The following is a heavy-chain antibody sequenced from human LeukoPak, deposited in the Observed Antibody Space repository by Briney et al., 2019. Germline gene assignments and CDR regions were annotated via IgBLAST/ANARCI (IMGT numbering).Heavy chain of an antibody. CDR2: ISWNSGSI. CDR1: GFTFDDYA. J-gene: IGHJ4*02. V-gene: IGHV3-9*01. CDR3: AKDIGQRGYSYGTLDY. D-gene: IGHD5-18*01. Sequence: PGGSLRLSCAASGFTFDDYAMHWVRQAPGKGLEWVSGISWNSGSIGYADSVKGRFTISRDNAKNSLYLQMNSLRAEDTALYYCAKDIGQRGYSYGTLDYWGQGTLVTVSS.